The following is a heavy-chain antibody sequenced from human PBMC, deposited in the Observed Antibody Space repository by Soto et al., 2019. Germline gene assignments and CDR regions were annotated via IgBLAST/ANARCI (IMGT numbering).Heavy chain of an antibody. CDR3: ARDLNYDSWSERDKYFDP. CDR1: GGSISSYQ. Sequence: SETLSLTCTVSGGSISSYQWSWIRQTGGKGLEWIGRIDASGSTNYNPSLKSRVIMSVDTSKNQFSLKVTSVTAADTAVYYCARDLNYDSWSERDKYFDPWGQGTLVTVSS. D-gene: IGHD3-3*01. CDR2: IDASGST. J-gene: IGHJ5*02. V-gene: IGHV4-4*07.